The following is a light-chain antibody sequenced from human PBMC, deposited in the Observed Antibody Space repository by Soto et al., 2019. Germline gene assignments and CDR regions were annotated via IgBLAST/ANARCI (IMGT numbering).Light chain of an antibody. V-gene: IGKV3-20*01. J-gene: IGKJ1*01. Sequence: EIVLTQSPGTLSLSPGERATLSCRASQSVSSSYLAWYQQKPGQAPRLLIYGASSRATGIPDRFSGSGSETDFTLTISRLEPEAFAVYYCQQYGSSPWTFGQGTKVEIK. CDR3: QQYGSSPWT. CDR2: GAS. CDR1: QSVSSSY.